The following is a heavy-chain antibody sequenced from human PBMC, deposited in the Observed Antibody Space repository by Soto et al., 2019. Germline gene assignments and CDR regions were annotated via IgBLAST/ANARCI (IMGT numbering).Heavy chain of an antibody. J-gene: IGHJ4*02. V-gene: IGHV3-33*08. CDR3: ARDLTFGELAQPSPTGFDY. CDR2: IWYDGSNK. Sequence: GGSLRLSCAASGFTFSSYGMHWVRQAPGKGLEWVAVIWYDGSNKYYADSVKGRFTISRDNSKNTLYLQMNSLRAEDTAVYYCARDLTFGELAQPSPTGFDYWGQGTLVTVSS. D-gene: IGHD3-10*01. CDR1: GFTFSSYG.